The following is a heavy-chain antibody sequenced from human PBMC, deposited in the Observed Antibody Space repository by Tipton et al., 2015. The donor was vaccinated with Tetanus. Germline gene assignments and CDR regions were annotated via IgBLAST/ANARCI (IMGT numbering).Heavy chain of an antibody. CDR1: GDSISSGPYS. D-gene: IGHD5-18*01. CDR2: IYYSGST. CDR3: ARHLTYNYTSRYFDY. Sequence: TLSLTCTVSGDSISSGPYSWSWLRQHPGKGLELIGYIYYSGSTSYSPSLKSRVTMSVDTSRNQFSLNLTSATAADTAVYYCARHLTYNYTSRYFDYWGLGTLVTVSS. J-gene: IGHJ4*02. V-gene: IGHV4-30-4*01.